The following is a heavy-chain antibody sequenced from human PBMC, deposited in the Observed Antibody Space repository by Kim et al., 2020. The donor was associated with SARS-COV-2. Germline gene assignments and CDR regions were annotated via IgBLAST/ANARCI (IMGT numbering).Heavy chain of an antibody. CDR3: ARERGFSGGSCFDS. D-gene: IGHD2-15*01. J-gene: IGHJ4*02. Sequence: NPSLKCRVTVSLDTSKNQFSLKLSSVTAAGTAVYYCARERGFSGGSCFDSWGQGTLVTVSS. V-gene: IGHV4-31*02.